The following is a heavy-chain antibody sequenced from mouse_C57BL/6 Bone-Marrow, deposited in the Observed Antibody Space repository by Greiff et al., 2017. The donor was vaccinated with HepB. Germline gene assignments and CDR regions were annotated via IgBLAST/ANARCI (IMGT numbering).Heavy chain of an antibody. J-gene: IGHJ2*01. CDR3: VRAPILYYFDY. CDR1: GYTFTSYG. CDR2: IYPRSGNT. Sequence: VQLQQSGAELARPGASVKLSCKASGYTFTSYGISWVKQRTGQGLEWIGEIYPRSGNTYYNEKFKGKATLTADKSSSTAYMEPRSLTSEDSAVYFCVRAPILYYFDYWGQGTTLTVSS. V-gene: IGHV1-81*01.